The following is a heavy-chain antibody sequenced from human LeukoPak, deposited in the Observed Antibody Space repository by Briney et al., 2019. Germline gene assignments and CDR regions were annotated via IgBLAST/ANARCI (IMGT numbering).Heavy chain of an antibody. J-gene: IGHJ4*02. D-gene: IGHD3-3*01. Sequence: GGSLRLSCAASGFIFGSYAMSWIRQAPGKGLEWVSDISNSGGTTNYADSVKGRYTISRDNSKNTLYLQMRSLRAEDTAVYYCAKERVTGFGVITYYFDYWGQGTLVTVSS. CDR3: AKERVTGFGVITYYFDY. V-gene: IGHV3-23*01. CDR1: GFIFGSYA. CDR2: ISNSGGTT.